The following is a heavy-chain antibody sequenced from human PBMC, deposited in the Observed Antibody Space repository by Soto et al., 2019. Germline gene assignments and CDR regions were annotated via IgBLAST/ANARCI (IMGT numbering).Heavy chain of an antibody. Sequence: VQLVESGGGLVRPGGSLRLSCAASGFTYDDYAMHWVRQAPGKGLEWISAITWNSVSVDYADSVKGRFTISRDNAKNSLYLQMNSLRPEDTAVYYCARARVRYFDVWGQGTLVTVSS. V-gene: IGHV3-9*01. CDR1: GFTYDDYA. D-gene: IGHD3-9*01. CDR3: ARARVRYFDV. CDR2: ITWNSVSV. J-gene: IGHJ4*02.